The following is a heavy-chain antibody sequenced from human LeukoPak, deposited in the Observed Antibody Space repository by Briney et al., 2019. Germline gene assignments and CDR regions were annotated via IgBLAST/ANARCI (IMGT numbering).Heavy chain of an antibody. Sequence: SETLSLTCTVSGGSLSSYYWSWIRQPPGKGLEWIGYIYYSGSTNYNPSLKSRVTISVDTSKNQFSLKLSSVTAADTAVYYCARQQAGGYFDYWGQGALVTVSS. CDR2: IYYSGST. CDR1: GGSLSSYY. D-gene: IGHD3-22*01. CDR3: ARQQAGGYFDY. V-gene: IGHV4-59*08. J-gene: IGHJ4*02.